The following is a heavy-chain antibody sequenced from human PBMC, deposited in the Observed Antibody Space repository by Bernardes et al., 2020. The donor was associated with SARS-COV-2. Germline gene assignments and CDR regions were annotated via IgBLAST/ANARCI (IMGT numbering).Heavy chain of an antibody. CDR1: FGSISPYY. CDR2: MYSSGTT. CDR3: ARGFGGGEDDY. D-gene: IGHD3-16*01. V-gene: IGHV4-4*07. J-gene: IGHJ4*02. Sequence: SETLSLTCTVSFGSISPYYWSWIRQPAGKRLEWIWRMYSSGTTKYNPTLKSRVNMSLDKSKSQFSLRLSSVTAADTAMYYCARGFGGGEDDYWGQGTLVTVS.